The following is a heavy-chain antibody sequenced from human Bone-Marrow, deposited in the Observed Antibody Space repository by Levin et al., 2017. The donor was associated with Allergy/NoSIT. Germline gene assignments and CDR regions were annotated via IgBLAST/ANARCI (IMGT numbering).Heavy chain of an antibody. V-gene: IGHV3-33*01. Sequence: LSLTCAASGFTFSSYGMHWVRQAPGKGLEWVAVIWSDGNNKNYADSVKGRFTISRDNSKNTLYLQMNSLRAEDTAVYYCVRQKWELLIWADAFDIWGQGTVVTVSS. J-gene: IGHJ3*02. CDR1: GFTFSSYG. CDR3: VRQKWELLIWADAFDI. CDR2: IWSDGNNK. D-gene: IGHD1-26*01.